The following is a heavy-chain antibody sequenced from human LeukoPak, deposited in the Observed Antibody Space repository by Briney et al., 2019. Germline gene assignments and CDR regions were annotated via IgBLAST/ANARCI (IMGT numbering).Heavy chain of an antibody. CDR2: FDPEDGET. J-gene: IGHJ4*02. Sequence: APVKVSCKASGYTFTGYYMHWVRQAPGKGLEWMGGFDPEDGETIYAQKFQGRVTMTEDTSTDTAYMELSSLRSEDTAVYYCATDPHCSSTSCYPNWGQGTLVTVSS. CDR3: ATDPHCSSTSCYPN. D-gene: IGHD2-2*01. V-gene: IGHV1-24*01. CDR1: GYTFTGYY.